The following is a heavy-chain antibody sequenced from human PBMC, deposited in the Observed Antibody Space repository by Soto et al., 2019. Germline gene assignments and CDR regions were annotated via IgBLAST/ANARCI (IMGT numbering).Heavy chain of an antibody. V-gene: IGHV1-69*06. Sequence: QVQLVQSGAEVKRPGSSVKVSCKASGDMFRNSAFTWVRQAPGQGLEWMGVIIPLFRRTNVAQKFQGRITITADKFMTNAYMELTSLTSEDTSVYYCARARLSNGDPNIYFFYGLDVWVQGTTVTVTS. CDR3: ARARLSNGDPNIYFFYGLDV. CDR1: GDMFRNSA. D-gene: IGHD6-6*01. J-gene: IGHJ6*02. CDR2: IIPLFRRT.